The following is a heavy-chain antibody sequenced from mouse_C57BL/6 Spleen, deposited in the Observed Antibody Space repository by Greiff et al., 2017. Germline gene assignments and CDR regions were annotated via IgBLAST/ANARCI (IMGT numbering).Heavy chain of an antibody. CDR3: ARGDYYSNSSWVDV. CDR2: INPNNGTT. D-gene: IGHD1-1*01. CDR1: GYSFTDYN. V-gene: IGHV1-39*01. Sequence: EVQLQQPGPELVKPGASVKISCKASGYSFTDYNMHWVKQSNGQSLEWIGVINPNNGTTSYNQKFKGKATLTVDQSSSTAYMQLNSLTSEDSAVYCCARGDYYSNSSWVDVWGTGTTVTVSS. J-gene: IGHJ1*03.